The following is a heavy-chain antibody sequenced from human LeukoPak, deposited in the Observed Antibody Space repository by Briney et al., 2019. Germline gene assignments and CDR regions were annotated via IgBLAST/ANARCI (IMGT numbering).Heavy chain of an antibody. D-gene: IGHD3-10*01. CDR1: GVTFSTAW. Sequence: GGSLTLSCAASGVTFSTAWMSWVRQAPGKGLEWGGRIKSKIGGATTDYAAPVKDRFTIYKDNSKNTLYMQMNSLKTEDAAVYYCATDRAWFDPWGQGTLVTVSS. CDR3: ATDRAWFDP. CDR2: IKSKIGGATT. V-gene: IGHV3-15*01. J-gene: IGHJ5*02.